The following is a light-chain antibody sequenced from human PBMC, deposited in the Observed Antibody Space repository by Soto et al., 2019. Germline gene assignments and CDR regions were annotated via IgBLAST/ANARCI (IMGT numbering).Light chain of an antibody. CDR2: DVS. V-gene: IGKV3-11*01. CDR3: QQRSNWPRT. CDR1: QSVSSY. J-gene: IGKJ2*01. Sequence: EIVLTQSPATLSLSPGDRATLSCRASQSVSSYLAWYQQKPCQAPRLLIYDVSNRATGIPARFSGSGSGTDFNLTISSLEPEDFAVYYCQQRSNWPRTFGQGTKLEIK.